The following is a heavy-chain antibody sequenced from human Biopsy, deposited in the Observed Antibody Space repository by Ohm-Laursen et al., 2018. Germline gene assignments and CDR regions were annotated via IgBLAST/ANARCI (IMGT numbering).Heavy chain of an antibody. D-gene: IGHD4-17*01. CDR2: INPKSGVA. Sequence: ASVKVSCNASEYSVTDYFIHWVRHAPGQGFEWMGWINPKSGVANHAQNFQGRVSMTRDTSIHTVYLELNSLRSDDTAVYYCARDMTVTARPYYYSGVDVWGPGTRVTVSS. CDR1: EYSVTDYF. CDR3: ARDMTVTARPYYYSGVDV. V-gene: IGHV1-2*02. J-gene: IGHJ6*02.